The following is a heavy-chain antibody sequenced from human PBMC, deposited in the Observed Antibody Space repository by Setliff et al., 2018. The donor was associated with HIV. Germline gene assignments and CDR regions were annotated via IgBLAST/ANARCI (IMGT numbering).Heavy chain of an antibody. CDR1: RGSFSHYY. D-gene: IGHD2-15*01. J-gene: IGHJ4*02. CDR3: ASEKVAWTVSDSFFEF. V-gene: IGHV4-59*01. CDR2: VHYSGNT. Sequence: SETLSLTCAVYRGSFSHYYWTWIRQSPGKGLEWIGYVHYSGNTRYNPPLKSRVTISVDTSKNKFSLKLSSVTAADTAVYYCASEKVAWTVSDSFFEFWGQGVPVTVSS.